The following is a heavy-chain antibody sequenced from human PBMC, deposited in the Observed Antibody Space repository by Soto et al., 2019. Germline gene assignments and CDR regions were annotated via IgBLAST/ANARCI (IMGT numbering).Heavy chain of an antibody. J-gene: IGHJ6*02. D-gene: IGHD2-15*01. CDR1: GDSISSNY. V-gene: IGHV4-59*01. CDR2: IYDSGTT. Sequence: SETLSLTCTVSGDSISSNYWSWSRQPPGKGLEWIGSIYDSGTTNYNPSLKSRVTISGNMSKNQFSLTLSSVTAAGTAVYYCARGPKVAASYYYGMDVWGQGTTVTVSS. CDR3: ARGPKVAASYYYGMDV.